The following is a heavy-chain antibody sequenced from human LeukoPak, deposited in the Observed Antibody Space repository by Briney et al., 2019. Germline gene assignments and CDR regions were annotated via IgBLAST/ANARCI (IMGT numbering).Heavy chain of an antibody. CDR3: AKHAGTTRQTKDY. D-gene: IGHD1-1*01. CDR2: ISASGGST. J-gene: IGHJ4*02. Sequence: GGSLRLSCAVSGVIFNNYAMSWVRQAPGRGLEWFSVISASGGSTYYADSVKGRFTISRDNSNNRLYLEMNSLRAEDTAVYYCAKHAGTTRQTKDYWGQGTLVTVSS. CDR1: GVIFNNYA. V-gene: IGHV3-23*01.